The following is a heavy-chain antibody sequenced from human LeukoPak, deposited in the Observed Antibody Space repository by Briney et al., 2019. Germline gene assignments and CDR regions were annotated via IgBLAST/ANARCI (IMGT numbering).Heavy chain of an antibody. CDR3: ARGRGSSSGYYYYGMDV. CDR1: GGSFSGYY. J-gene: IGHJ6*02. D-gene: IGHD6-6*01. V-gene: IGHV4-34*01. Sequence: SETLSLTCAVYGGSFSGYYWSLIRQPPGKGLEWIGEINHSGSTNYNPSLKSRVTISVDTSKNQFSLKLSSVTAADTAVYYCARGRGSSSGYYYYGMDVWGQGTTVTVSS. CDR2: INHSGST.